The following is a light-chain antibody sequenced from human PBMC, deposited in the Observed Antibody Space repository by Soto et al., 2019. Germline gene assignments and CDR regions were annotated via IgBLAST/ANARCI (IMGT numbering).Light chain of an antibody. V-gene: IGLV2-11*01. CDR1: SSDVGGYNY. CDR3: CSYAGSYKGYV. Sequence: QSALTQPRSVSGSPGQSVTISCTGTSSDVGGYNYVSWYQQHPGKAPKLMIYDVIKRPPGVPDRFSGSKSCHTASLTISGLQAEDEADYYCCSYAGSYKGYVFGTGTKLTVL. CDR2: DVI. J-gene: IGLJ1*01.